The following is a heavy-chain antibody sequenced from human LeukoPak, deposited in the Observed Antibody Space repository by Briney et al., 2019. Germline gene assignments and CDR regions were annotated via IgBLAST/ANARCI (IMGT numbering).Heavy chain of an antibody. CDR2: IIPILGIA. V-gene: IGHV1-69*04. D-gene: IGHD3-3*01. J-gene: IGHJ4*02. CDR1: GGTFSSYT. CDR3: ARDPNFWSGRNDY. Sequence: ASVKVSCKASGGTFSSYTINWVRQAPGQGLEWMGRIIPILGIANYAQKFQGRVTITADKSTSTAYMELSSLRSEDTAVYYCARDPNFWSGRNDYWGQGTLVTVSS.